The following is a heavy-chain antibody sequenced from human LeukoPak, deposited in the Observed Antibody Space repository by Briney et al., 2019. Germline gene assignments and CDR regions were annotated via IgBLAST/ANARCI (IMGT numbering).Heavy chain of an antibody. CDR1: GGSISSYY. CDR3: AREQEVPAAAWRDAFDI. J-gene: IGHJ3*02. CDR2: IYYSGST. Sequence: SETLSLTCTVSGGSISSYYWSWIRQPPGKGLEWIGYIYYSGSTNYNPSLKSRVTISVDTSKNQFSLKLSSVTAADTAVYYCAREQEVPAAAWRDAFDIWGQGTMDTVSS. D-gene: IGHD2-2*01. V-gene: IGHV4-59*01.